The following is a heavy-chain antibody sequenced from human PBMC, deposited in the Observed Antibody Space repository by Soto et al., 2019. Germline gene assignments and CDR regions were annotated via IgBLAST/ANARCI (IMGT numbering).Heavy chain of an antibody. D-gene: IGHD3-22*01. J-gene: IGHJ4*02. CDR2: IWYDGSNK. CDR1: GFTFSSYG. Sequence: QVQLVESGGGVVQPGRSLRLSCAASGFTFSSYGMHWVRQAPGKGLEWVAVIWYDGSNKYYADSVKGRFTISRDNSKNTLYLQMNSLRAEDTAVYYCARGRYDSSGYYYVPYFDYWGQGTLVTVSS. CDR3: ARGRYDSSGYYYVPYFDY. V-gene: IGHV3-33*01.